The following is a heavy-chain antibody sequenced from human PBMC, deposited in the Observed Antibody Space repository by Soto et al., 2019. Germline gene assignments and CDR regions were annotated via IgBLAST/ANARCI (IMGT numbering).Heavy chain of an antibody. CDR1: GFTFSSYS. CDR2: ISSSSSTI. Sequence: GGSLRLSCAASGFTFSSYSMNWVRQAPGKGLEWVSYISSSSSTIYYADSVKGRFTISRDNAKNSLYLQMNSLRAEDTALYYCAREVVSGPYGDFPNYFDYWGQGTLVTVSS. V-gene: IGHV3-48*01. J-gene: IGHJ4*02. CDR3: AREVVSGPYGDFPNYFDY. D-gene: IGHD4-17*01.